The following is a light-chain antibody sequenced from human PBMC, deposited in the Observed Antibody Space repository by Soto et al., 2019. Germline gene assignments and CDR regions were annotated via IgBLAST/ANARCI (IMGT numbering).Light chain of an antibody. J-gene: IGKJ5*01. V-gene: IGKV4-1*01. Sequence: DIVMTQSPDSLAVSLGERATINGKSSQSVLYSSNNKDYLAWYQQKPGQPPNLLIYWASTRESGVPDRFSGSGSGTDFTLTISSLQAEDVAVYYCQQYYSTLITFGQGTRLEIK. CDR3: QQYYSTLIT. CDR1: QSVLYSSNNKDY. CDR2: WAS.